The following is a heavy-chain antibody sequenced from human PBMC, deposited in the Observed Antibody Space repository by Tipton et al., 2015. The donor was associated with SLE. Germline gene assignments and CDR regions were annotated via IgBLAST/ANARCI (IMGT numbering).Heavy chain of an antibody. D-gene: IGHD3-10*01. Sequence: TLSLTCAVYGGSLSDYYWSWIRQSPGKGLEWLGEINHSGSTNYNPSLKSRVPISIDTSKNQFSLSLKSVTAADTAVYYCARGGMIQGVVHQFYFYYYGMDVWGQGTTVAVSS. CDR2: INHSGST. J-gene: IGHJ6*02. CDR3: ARGGMIQGVVHQFYFYYYGMDV. V-gene: IGHV4-34*01. CDR1: GGSLSDYY.